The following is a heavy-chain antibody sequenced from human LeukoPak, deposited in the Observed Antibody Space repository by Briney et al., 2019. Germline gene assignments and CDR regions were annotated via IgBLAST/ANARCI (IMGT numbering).Heavy chain of an antibody. V-gene: IGHV3-21*01. J-gene: IGHJ5*02. CDR3: ARDLLGPYLGRSWFDP. Sequence: GGSLRLSCAASGFTVSSNYMSWVRQAPGKGLEWVSSISSGSIYIYYADSVKGRFTISRDNAKNSLYLQLNSLTAEDTAVYYCARDLLGPYLGRSWFDPWGQGTLVTVSS. D-gene: IGHD7-27*01. CDR2: ISSGSIYI. CDR1: GFTVSSNY.